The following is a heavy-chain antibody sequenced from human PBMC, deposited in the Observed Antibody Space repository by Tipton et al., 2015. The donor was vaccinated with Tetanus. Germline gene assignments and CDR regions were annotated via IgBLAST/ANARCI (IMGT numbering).Heavy chain of an antibody. CDR3: AREPRGGVGATARGDAFDI. CDR2: IYYSGST. V-gene: IGHV4-61*01. D-gene: IGHD1-26*01. J-gene: IGHJ3*02. CDR1: GGSVSSGSYY. Sequence: TLSLTCTVSGGSVSSGSYYWSWIRQPPGKGLEWIGYIYYSGSTNYTPSLKSRVTISVDTSKNQFSLKLSSVTAADTAVDYCAREPRGGVGATARGDAFDIWGQGTMVTVSS.